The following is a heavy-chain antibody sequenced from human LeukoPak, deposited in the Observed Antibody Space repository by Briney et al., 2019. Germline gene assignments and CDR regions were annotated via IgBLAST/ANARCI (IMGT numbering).Heavy chain of an antibody. J-gene: IGHJ4*02. D-gene: IGHD6-19*01. V-gene: IGHV3-30*07. CDR3: ARGPGSGWYNY. CDR2: ISYDGSNK. Sequence: WVAVISYDGSNKYSADSVKGRFTISRDNAKNSLYLQMNSLRAEDTAVYFCARGPGSGWYNYWGQGTLVTVSS.